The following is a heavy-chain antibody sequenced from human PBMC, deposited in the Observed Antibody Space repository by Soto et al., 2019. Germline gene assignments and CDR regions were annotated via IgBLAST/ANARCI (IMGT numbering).Heavy chain of an antibody. J-gene: IGHJ3*02. CDR1: GYTFTSYD. CDR3: AREIPVVVAAPGAFDI. CDR2: MNPNSGNT. V-gene: IGHV1-8*01. D-gene: IGHD2-15*01. Sequence: ASVKVSCKASGYTFTSYDINWVRQATGQGLEWMGWMNPNSGNTGYAQKFQGRVTMTRNTSISTAYMELSSLRSEDTAVYYCAREIPVVVAAPGAFDIWGQGTMVTVSS.